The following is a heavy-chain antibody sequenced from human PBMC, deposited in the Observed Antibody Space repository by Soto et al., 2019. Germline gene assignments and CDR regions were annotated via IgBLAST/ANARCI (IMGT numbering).Heavy chain of an antibody. V-gene: IGHV1-8*01. CDR3: ARRGIPEKYSYGLFYYYYYYMDV. CDR2: MNPNSGNT. D-gene: IGHD5-18*01. J-gene: IGHJ6*03. Sequence: GASVKVSCKASGYTFTSYDINWVRQATGQGLEWMGWMNPNSGNTGYAQKFQGRVTMTRNTSISTAYMELSSLRSEDTAVYYCARRGIPEKYSYGLFYYYYYYMDVWGKGTTVTVSS. CDR1: GYTFTSYD.